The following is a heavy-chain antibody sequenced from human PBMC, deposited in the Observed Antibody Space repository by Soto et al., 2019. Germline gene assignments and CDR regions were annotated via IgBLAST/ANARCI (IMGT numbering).Heavy chain of an antibody. CDR3: ARTTVSDYYGMDV. Sequence: QVQLQESGSGLVKPSQTLSLTCTVSGGSISSGGYYWSWIRQHPGKGLEWIGYIYYSGSTYYNPSLKSRVTISVDTSKNQFSLKLSSVTAADTAVYYCARTTVSDYYGMDVWGQGTTVTVSS. CDR1: GGSISSGGYY. D-gene: IGHD4-17*01. J-gene: IGHJ6*02. CDR2: IYYSGST. V-gene: IGHV4-31*03.